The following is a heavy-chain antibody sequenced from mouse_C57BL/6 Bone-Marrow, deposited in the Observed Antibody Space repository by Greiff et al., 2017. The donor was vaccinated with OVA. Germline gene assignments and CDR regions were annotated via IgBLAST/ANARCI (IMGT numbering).Heavy chain of an antibody. V-gene: IGHV1-75*01. J-gene: IGHJ3*01. D-gene: IGHD2-4*01. CDR3: ARSKDYDYDGVFAY. CDR2: IFPGSGST. CDR1: GYTFTDYY. Sequence: VQLQQSGPELVKPGASVKISCKASGYTFTDYYINWVKQRPGQGLEWIGWIFPGSGSTYYNEKFKGKATLTVDKSSSTAYMLLSSLTSEDSAVYFCARSKDYDYDGVFAYWGQGTLVTVSA.